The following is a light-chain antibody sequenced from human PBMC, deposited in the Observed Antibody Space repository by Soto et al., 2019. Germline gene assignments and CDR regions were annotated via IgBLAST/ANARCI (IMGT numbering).Light chain of an antibody. J-gene: IGLJ3*02. CDR2: GDT. CDR1: SSNIGAGYD. CDR3: QSYDDTLSHAV. Sequence: QPVLTQPPSVSGAPGQRVTISCTGSSSNIGAGYDVHWYQQLPGTAPKLLIFGDTNRPSGVPDRFSASKSGTSASLAISGLQAEDEADYHCQSYDDTLSHAVFGGGTKLTVL. V-gene: IGLV1-40*01.